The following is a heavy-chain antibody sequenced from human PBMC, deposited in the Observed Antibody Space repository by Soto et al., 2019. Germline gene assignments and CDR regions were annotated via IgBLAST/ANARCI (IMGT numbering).Heavy chain of an antibody. CDR2: ISGSGGST. J-gene: IGHJ4*02. CDR3: AKASPMITFGGVIVPPFDY. V-gene: IGHV3-23*01. Sequence: GGSLRLSCAASGFTFSSYAMSWVRQAPGKGLEWVSAISGSGGSTYYADSVKGRFTISRDNSKNTLYLQMNSLRAEDTAVYYCAKASPMITFGGVIVPPFDYWGQGTLVTVSS. CDR1: GFTFSSYA. D-gene: IGHD3-16*02.